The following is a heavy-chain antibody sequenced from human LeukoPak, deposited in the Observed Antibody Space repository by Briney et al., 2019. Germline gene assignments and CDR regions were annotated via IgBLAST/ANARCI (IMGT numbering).Heavy chain of an antibody. CDR2: IYSGGST. CDR1: GFTVSSNY. Sequence: GGSLRLSCAASGFTVSSNYMSWVRQAPGKGLEWVSVIYSGGSTYYADSVKGRFTISRDNSKNTLYLQMNSLRAEDTAVYYCAKDSLHSSSGYYFDYWGQGTLVTVSS. D-gene: IGHD6-6*01. CDR3: AKDSLHSSSGYYFDY. V-gene: IGHV3-53*01. J-gene: IGHJ4*02.